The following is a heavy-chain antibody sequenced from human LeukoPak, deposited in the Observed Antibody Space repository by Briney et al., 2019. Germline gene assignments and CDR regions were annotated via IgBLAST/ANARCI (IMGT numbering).Heavy chain of an antibody. J-gene: IGHJ4*02. V-gene: IGHV3-30-3*01. CDR1: GFTFSSNA. D-gene: IGHD1-26*01. CDR3: ARDAARRGELRISGYFDY. Sequence: GRSLRLSCAASGFTFSSNAMHWVRQAPGKGLEWVAVVSYDGSNKYYADSVKGRFTISRDNSKNTLYLQMNSLRVEDTAVYYCARDAARRGELRISGYFDYWGQGTLVIVSS. CDR2: VSYDGSNK.